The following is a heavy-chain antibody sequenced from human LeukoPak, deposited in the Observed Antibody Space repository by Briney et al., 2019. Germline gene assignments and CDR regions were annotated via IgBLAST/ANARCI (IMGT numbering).Heavy chain of an antibody. CDR1: GYTFTSYY. CDR3: ARGAVDYDILTGYSIPFFDY. CDR2: INPSGGST. D-gene: IGHD3-9*01. J-gene: IGHJ4*02. V-gene: IGHV1-46*01. Sequence: ASVKVSCKASGYTFTSYYMHWVRQAPGQGLEWMGIINPSGGSTSYAQKFQGRVTMTRDTSTSTVYMELSSLRSEDTAVYYCARGAVDYDILTGYSIPFFDYWGQGTLVTVSS.